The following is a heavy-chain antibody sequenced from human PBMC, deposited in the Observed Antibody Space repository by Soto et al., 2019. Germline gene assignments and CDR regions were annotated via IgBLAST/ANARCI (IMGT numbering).Heavy chain of an antibody. CDR3: ARDKIQGAPDYLDS. CDR2: ISYAGRVQ. V-gene: IGHV3-30*04. CDR1: GFTFNSNA. J-gene: IGHJ4*02. Sequence: QEQLVESGGDVVQPGRSLRLSCAASGFTFNSNAMHWVRQAPGKGLEWVAVISYAGRVQQYTDSVKGRFTISRDDSKNILYLQMNSLREEDTALYYCARDKIQGAPDYLDSWGQGTLVTVSS.